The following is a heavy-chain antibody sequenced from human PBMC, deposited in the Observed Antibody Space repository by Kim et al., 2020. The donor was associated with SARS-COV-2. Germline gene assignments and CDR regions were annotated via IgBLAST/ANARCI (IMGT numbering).Heavy chain of an antibody. J-gene: IGHJ4*02. V-gene: IGHV3-11*01. Sequence: GGSLRLSCAASGFSFSDYYMTWIRQAPGKGLEWVAYINSDGSSINYADSVNGRFTISKDNTKKSLSLQMNSLTPEDTAVYYCVRDPSNWGQGTLVTVSS. CDR3: VRDPSN. CDR2: INSDGSSI. CDR1: GFSFSDYY.